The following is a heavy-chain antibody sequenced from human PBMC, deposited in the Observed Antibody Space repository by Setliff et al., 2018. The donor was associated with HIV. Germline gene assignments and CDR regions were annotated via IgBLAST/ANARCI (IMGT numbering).Heavy chain of an antibody. CDR2: IYYSGST. CDR1: GGSVKSSSDY. D-gene: IGHD3-22*01. V-gene: IGHV4-39*01. Sequence: SETLSLTCTVSGGSVKSSSDYWGWIRQPPGKGPEWIGTIYYSGSTYYTPSLKSRVTISVDTSKNQFSLKLSSVTAAATTVYYCARHSGLGGYYSPFDYWGPGTLVTVSS. CDR3: ARHSGLGGYYSPFDY. J-gene: IGHJ4*02.